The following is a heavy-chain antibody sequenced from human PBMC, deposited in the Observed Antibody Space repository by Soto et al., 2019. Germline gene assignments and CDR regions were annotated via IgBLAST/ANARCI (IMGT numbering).Heavy chain of an antibody. Sequence: GGSLRLSXAASGFTFSSYAMSWVRQAPGKGLEWVSAISGSGGSTYYADSVKGRFTISRDNAKNSLYLQMNSLRAEDTAVYYCASLVGATRPLSDYWGQGTLVTVSS. J-gene: IGHJ4*02. CDR3: ASLVGATRPLSDY. V-gene: IGHV3-23*01. CDR2: ISGSGGST. D-gene: IGHD1-26*01. CDR1: GFTFSSYA.